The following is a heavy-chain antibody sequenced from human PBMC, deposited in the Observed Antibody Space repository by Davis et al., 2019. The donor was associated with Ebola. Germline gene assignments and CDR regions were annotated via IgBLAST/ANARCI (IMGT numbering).Heavy chain of an antibody. J-gene: IGHJ4*02. Sequence: PGGSLRLSCAASGFTFSSYEMNWVRQAPGKGLEWVSYISTDITTIYYTDSVKGRLTVSRDNAKNSMYLQMNRLRAEDTAIYFCAREAAQCGGDCLDYWGQGTLVTVSS. CDR1: GFTFSSYE. V-gene: IGHV3-48*03. CDR2: ISTDITTI. D-gene: IGHD2-21*01. CDR3: AREAAQCGGDCLDY.